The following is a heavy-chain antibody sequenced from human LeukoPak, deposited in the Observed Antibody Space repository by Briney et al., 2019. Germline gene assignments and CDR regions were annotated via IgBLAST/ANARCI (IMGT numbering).Heavy chain of an antibody. V-gene: IGHV3-33*03. D-gene: IGHD6-19*01. CDR2: VWNDGTKK. CDR1: GFTFSSYG. Sequence: AGGSLRHSCEASGFTFSSYGMHWVRQAPGKGLEWVAVVWNDGTKKYYADSVKGRFTISRDKSKNTLYLQMNSLRAEDTALYYCAKDRSSAWNCFDSWGQGTLVTVSS. J-gene: IGHJ4*02. CDR3: AKDRSSAWNCFDS.